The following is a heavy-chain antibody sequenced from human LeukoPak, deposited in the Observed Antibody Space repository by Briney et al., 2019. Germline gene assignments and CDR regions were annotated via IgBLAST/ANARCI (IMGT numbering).Heavy chain of an antibody. CDR2: INHSGST. Sequence: SETLSLTCAVYGGSFSGYYWSWIRQPPGEGLEWIGEINHSGSTNYNPSLKSRVTISVDTSKNQFSLKLSSVTAADTAVYYCARGRRWLQPHEFDYWGQGTLVTVSS. CDR1: GGSFSGYY. D-gene: IGHD5-24*01. J-gene: IGHJ4*02. V-gene: IGHV4-34*01. CDR3: ARGRRWLQPHEFDY.